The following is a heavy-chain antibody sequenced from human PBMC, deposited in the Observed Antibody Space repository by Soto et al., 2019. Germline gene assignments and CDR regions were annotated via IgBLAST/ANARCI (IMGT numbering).Heavy chain of an antibody. CDR1: GGSIGSGVYY. CDR3: ARDTNWYFDL. Sequence: QVRLQESGPGLVKPSQTLSLTCSVSGGSIGSGVYYCSWFRQHPGKGLEWIGYISDSGSTDYNPSVDSRVTISLDMSENQFSLGLTSVTAADTAVYYCARDTNWYFDLWGRGTLVTVSS. J-gene: IGHJ2*01. CDR2: ISDSGST. V-gene: IGHV4-31*03.